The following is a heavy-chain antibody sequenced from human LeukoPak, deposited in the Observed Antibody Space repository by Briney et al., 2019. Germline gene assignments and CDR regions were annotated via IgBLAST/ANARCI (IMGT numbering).Heavy chain of an antibody. Sequence: PGESLRPSCAASGFSVSNNYGNWVRQAPGKGLEWVAVIYTSGTTKAADSVKGRFTISRDNSKNTVFLQMNGLRPEDTAVYYCAKDMGIDPWGQGTLVTVFS. CDR1: GFSVSNNY. J-gene: IGHJ5*02. V-gene: IGHV3-66*01. CDR3: AKDMGIDP. CDR2: IYTSGTT. D-gene: IGHD2-15*01.